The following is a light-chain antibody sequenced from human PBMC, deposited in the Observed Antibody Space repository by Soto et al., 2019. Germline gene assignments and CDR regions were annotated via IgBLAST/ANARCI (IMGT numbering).Light chain of an antibody. J-gene: IGLJ2*01. Sequence: QSVLTQPPSVSAAPGQKVTISCSGSRSNIGNNYVFWYQQLPGTAPKLLIYDNDKRPSGIPDRFAGSKSGTSATLSITGLQTGDEADYYCATWDRSLSVGVFGGGTKLTVL. CDR2: DND. CDR3: ATWDRSLSVGV. V-gene: IGLV1-51*01. CDR1: RSNIGNNY.